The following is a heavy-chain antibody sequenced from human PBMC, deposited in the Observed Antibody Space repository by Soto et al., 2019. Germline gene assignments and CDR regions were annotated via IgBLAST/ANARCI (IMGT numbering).Heavy chain of an antibody. Sequence: ASETLSLTCTVSGASIYDFYWSWIRQTPGKGLEWVGFMYYSETTKYNPSLKGRVNMSLDTSKNQVSLHLKSVTAADTAVYYCARANSSTWYKLEYKWFDPWGQGTQVTVYS. V-gene: IGHV4-59*01. D-gene: IGHD6-13*01. CDR3: ARANSSTWYKLEYKWFDP. CDR2: MYYSETT. CDR1: GASIYDFY. J-gene: IGHJ5*02.